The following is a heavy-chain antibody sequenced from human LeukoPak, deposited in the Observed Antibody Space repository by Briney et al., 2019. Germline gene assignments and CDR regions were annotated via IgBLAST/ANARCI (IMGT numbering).Heavy chain of an antibody. CDR3: AKERRGYSYGYIDY. J-gene: IGHJ4*02. V-gene: IGHV3-21*01. CDR1: GFTFSSYN. D-gene: IGHD5-18*01. Sequence: GGSLRLSCAASGFTFSSYNMNWVRQAPGKGLEWVSSISSTGSAKYYADSVRGRFTISRDNANHSLYLQMNSLRAEDTAVYYCAKERRGYSYGYIDYWGQGSLVSVSS. CDR2: ISSTGSAK.